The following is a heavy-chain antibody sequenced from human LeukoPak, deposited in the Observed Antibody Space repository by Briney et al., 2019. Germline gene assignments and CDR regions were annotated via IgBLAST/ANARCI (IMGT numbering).Heavy chain of an antibody. CDR3: ARAVGYSSSWYDDY. CDR2: IYYSGST. V-gene: IGHV4-30-4*01. D-gene: IGHD6-13*01. CDR1: GCSISSGGYY. J-gene: IGHJ4*02. Sequence: PSQTLSLTCTVSGCSISSGGYYWSWIRQPPGKGLEWIGYIYYSGSTYYNPSLKSRLTISVDTSKNQLSLKLTSVTAADTAVYYCARAVGYSSSWYDDYWGQGTLVTVSS.